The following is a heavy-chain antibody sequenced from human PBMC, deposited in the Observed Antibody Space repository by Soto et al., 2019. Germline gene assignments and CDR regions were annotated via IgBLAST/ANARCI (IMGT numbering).Heavy chain of an antibody. D-gene: IGHD3-3*01. CDR2: IKQDGSEK. CDR1: GFTFSSYW. J-gene: IGHJ6*03. Sequence: PGGSLRLSCAASGFTFSSYWMSWVRQAPGKGLEWVANIKQDGSEKYYVDSVKGRFTISRDNAKNSLYLQMNSLRAEDTAVYYCAREARITIFGVVIVYYMDVWGKGTTVTVSS. CDR3: AREARITIFGVVIVYYMDV. V-gene: IGHV3-7*01.